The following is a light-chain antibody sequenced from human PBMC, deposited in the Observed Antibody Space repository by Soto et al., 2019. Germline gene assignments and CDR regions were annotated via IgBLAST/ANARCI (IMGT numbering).Light chain of an antibody. V-gene: IGKV3-11*01. CDR1: QRISTF. CDR2: DAS. Sequence: PGQRAPPFCRASQRISTFLAWYQVKPGQAPSLLIYDASIRATGVPARFSGSGSGTDFTLAINRLQPEDSAVYYCQQYGRSPTWTFGPGTKVDI. CDR3: QQYGRSPTWT. J-gene: IGKJ1*01.